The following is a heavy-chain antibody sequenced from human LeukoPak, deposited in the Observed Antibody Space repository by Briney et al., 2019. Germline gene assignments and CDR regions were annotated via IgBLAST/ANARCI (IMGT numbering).Heavy chain of an antibody. V-gene: IGHV1-69*06. D-gene: IGHD6-13*01. J-gene: IGHJ4*02. Sequence: ASVKVSCKASGGTFSSYAISWVRQAPGQGLEWMGGIIPIFGTANYAQKFQGRVTITADKSTSTAYMELSSLRSEDTAVYYCARGTPREYSSSWYTPRGTFDYWSQGTLVTVSS. CDR2: IIPIFGTA. CDR1: GGTFSSYA. CDR3: ARGTPREYSSSWYTPRGTFDY.